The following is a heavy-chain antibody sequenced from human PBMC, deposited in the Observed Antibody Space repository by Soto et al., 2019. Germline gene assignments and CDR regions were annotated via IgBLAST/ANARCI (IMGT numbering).Heavy chain of an antibody. Sequence: PVGSLRLSCAASGFTFRNYDMSWVRQAPGKGLEWVAAISGSGVGTYYTDSVKGRFTISRDNSKNTLYLQMNSLRAEDTAVYYCAKGWTAYWGQGTLVTVSS. CDR2: ISGSGVGT. CDR1: GFTFRNYD. V-gene: IGHV3-23*01. CDR3: AKGWTAY. J-gene: IGHJ4*02.